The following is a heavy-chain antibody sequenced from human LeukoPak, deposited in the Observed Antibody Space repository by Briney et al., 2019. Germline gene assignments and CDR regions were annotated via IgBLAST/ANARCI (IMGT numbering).Heavy chain of an antibody. V-gene: IGHV4-61*02. D-gene: IGHD2/OR15-2a*01. J-gene: IGHJ2*01. CDR3: ARGSRYFTFTARYFDL. CDR2: IYTSGNT. CDR1: GGSIRSGSYY. Sequence: SQTLSLTCTVSGGSIRSGSYYWTWIRQPAGKGLEWIGRIYTSGNTNYNLSLKSRVTISLDTSKNQFSLKLSSVTAADTAVYYCARGSRYFTFTARYFDLWGRGTLVTVSS.